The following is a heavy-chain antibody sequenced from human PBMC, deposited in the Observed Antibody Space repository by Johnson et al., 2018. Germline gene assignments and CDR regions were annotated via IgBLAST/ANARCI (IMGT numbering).Heavy chain of an antibody. Sequence: VQLQESGGALVQPGGSLRLSCAASGFSFSNYWMHWVRQVPGKGLVWVSRINRDASSRSYADPVKGRFTISRDNARNTLYLQMNSLGAEDTAVYYCAKDSRWFGGSYYDHYCYLDAWGKGTTVTVSS. D-gene: IGHD2-15*01. J-gene: IGHJ6*03. V-gene: IGHV3-74*01. CDR2: INRDASSR. CDR3: AKDSRWFGGSYYDHYCYLDA. CDR1: GFSFSNYW.